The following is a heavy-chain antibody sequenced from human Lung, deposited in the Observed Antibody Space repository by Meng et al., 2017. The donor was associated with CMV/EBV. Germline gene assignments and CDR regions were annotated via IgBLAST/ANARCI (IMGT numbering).Heavy chain of an antibody. J-gene: IGHJ4*02. Sequence: QVQIQESGPGLVKPSETLSLTGIVSGASIKNYNWNWFRQPAGQGLEWVGLIQVIGHTVYNPSLKSRVTVSLDASKSQFSLTLNSVTAADTATYYCAGSRPGGGACDYWGQGILVTVSS. V-gene: IGHV4-4*07. D-gene: IGHD3-16*01. CDR3: AGSRPGGGACDY. CDR2: IQVIGHT. CDR1: GASIKNYN.